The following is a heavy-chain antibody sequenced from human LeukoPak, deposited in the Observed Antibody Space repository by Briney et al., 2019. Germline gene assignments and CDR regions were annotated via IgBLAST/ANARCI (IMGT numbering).Heavy chain of an antibody. CDR3: ASDREYYYGSGSFDY. Sequence: PGGSLRLSCAASGFIFSSYWMSWVRQAPGKGLQWVANIKQDGSEKYYVDSVKGRFTISRDNAKNSLYLQMNSLRAGDTAVYYCASDREYYYGSGSFDYWGQGTLVTVSS. J-gene: IGHJ4*02. D-gene: IGHD3-10*01. CDR1: GFIFSSYW. CDR2: IKQDGSEK. V-gene: IGHV3-7*04.